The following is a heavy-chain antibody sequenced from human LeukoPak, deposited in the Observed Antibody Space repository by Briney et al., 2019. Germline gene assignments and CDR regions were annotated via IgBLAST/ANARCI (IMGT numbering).Heavy chain of an antibody. Sequence: PGGSLRLSCAASGFTSSSYWMHWVRQAPGKGLVWVSRINTDGSSTTYADSVKGRFTISRDNAKNTLYLQMNSLRAEDTAVYYCARGCAHGCGSYYDLDYWGQGTLVTVSS. CDR1: GFTSSSYW. D-gene: IGHD1-26*01. J-gene: IGHJ4*02. CDR2: INTDGSST. CDR3: ARGCAHGCGSYYDLDY. V-gene: IGHV3-74*01.